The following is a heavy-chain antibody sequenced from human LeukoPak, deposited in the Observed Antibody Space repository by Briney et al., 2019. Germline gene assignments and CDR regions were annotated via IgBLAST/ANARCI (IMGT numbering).Heavy chain of an antibody. Sequence: SETLSLTCAVSGGSISSSNWWSWVRQPPGKGLEWIGEIYHSGSTNYNPSLKSRVTISVDKSKNQFSLKLSSVTAADTAVYYCASTGQYYYDSSAVYRHWGQGTLVTVSS. D-gene: IGHD3-22*01. V-gene: IGHV4-4*02. CDR2: IYHSGST. CDR3: ASTGQYYYDSSAVYRH. CDR1: GGSISSSNW. J-gene: IGHJ1*01.